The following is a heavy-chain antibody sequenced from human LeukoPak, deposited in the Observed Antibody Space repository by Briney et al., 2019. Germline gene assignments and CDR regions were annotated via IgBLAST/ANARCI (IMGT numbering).Heavy chain of an antibody. D-gene: IGHD2-2*01. Sequence: PSETLSLTCTVSGGSISSSTYYWGWIRQPPGKGLEWIGSIHYTGSTYYNPSLKSRLTISVDTSKNQFSLKLSSVSAPDTAVYYCARHIYGYCSSTSCYSFDYWGQGILVTVSS. V-gene: IGHV4-39*01. J-gene: IGHJ4*02. CDR1: GGSISSSTYY. CDR2: IHYTGST. CDR3: ARHIYGYCSSTSCYSFDY.